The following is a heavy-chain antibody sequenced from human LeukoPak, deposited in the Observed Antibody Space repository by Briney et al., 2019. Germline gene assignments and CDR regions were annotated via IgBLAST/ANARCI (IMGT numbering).Heavy chain of an antibody. V-gene: IGHV3-11*01. D-gene: IGHD3-22*01. CDR3: AKIDDSSGYYLWFFDY. J-gene: IGHJ4*02. CDR2: ISSSGSTI. CDR1: GFTFSDYY. Sequence: PGGSLRLSCAASGFTFSDYYMSWIRQAPGKGLEWVSYISSSGSTIYYADSVKGRFTISRDNSKNTLYLQMNSLRAEDTAVYYCAKIDDSSGYYLWFFDYWGQGTLVTVSS.